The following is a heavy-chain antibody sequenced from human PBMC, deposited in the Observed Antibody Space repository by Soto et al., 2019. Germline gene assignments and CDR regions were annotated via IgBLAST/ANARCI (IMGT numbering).Heavy chain of an antibody. CDR2: IIPIFGTA. J-gene: IGHJ2*01. CDR3: ARLYCSGGSCYGSWYFDL. CDR1: GGTFSSYA. D-gene: IGHD2-15*01. V-gene: IGHV1-69*01. Sequence: QVQLVQSGAEVKKPGSSVKVSCKASGGTFSSYAISWVRQAPGQGLEWMGGIIPIFGTANYAQKFQGRVTITGDESTSTAYMELSSLRSEDTAVYYCARLYCSGGSCYGSWYFDLWGRGTLLTVSS.